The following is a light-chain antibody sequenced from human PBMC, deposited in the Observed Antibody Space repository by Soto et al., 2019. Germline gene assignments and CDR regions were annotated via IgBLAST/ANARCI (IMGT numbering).Light chain of an antibody. CDR2: KAS. CDR3: QQSYSTPIT. J-gene: IGKJ5*01. Sequence: DIQMTQSPSTLSASVGDRVTITCRASQSISSWLAWYQQKPGKAPKLLIYKASSLESGVPSRFSGSGSGTEFTLTISSLQPDDFATYYCQQSYSTPITFGQGTRREIK. V-gene: IGKV1-5*03. CDR1: QSISSW.